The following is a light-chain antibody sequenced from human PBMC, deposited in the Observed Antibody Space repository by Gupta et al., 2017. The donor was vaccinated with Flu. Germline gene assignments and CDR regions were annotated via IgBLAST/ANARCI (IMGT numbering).Light chain of an antibody. V-gene: IGKV2-30*01. CDR1: QSLLYSDGHTY. J-gene: IGKJ2*01. CDR3: MQGTHWPYT. CDR2: KVS. Sequence: VVMTQSPLSLPVTLGQPASISCRSSQSLLYSDGHTYLNWFHLRPGQSPRRLIYKVSNRDSGVPDRFSGNGSGTDFTLKITRVEAEDVGVYYCMQGTHWPYTFGQGTNLEIK.